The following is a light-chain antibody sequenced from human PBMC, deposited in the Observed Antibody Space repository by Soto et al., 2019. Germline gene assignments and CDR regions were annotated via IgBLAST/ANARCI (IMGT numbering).Light chain of an antibody. CDR2: GGT. CDR1: SSDIVGYDY. V-gene: IGLV2-14*01. Sequence: QSALTQPASVSGSPGQSITISCTGTSSDIVGYDYVSWYQHHPGKAPEFIICGGTNRPSGVSHRFSCSTSANTATLTIYGLQDEDEADYYCTSCTSSSTHVFGTGTKLTVL. CDR3: TSCTSSSTHV. J-gene: IGLJ1*01.